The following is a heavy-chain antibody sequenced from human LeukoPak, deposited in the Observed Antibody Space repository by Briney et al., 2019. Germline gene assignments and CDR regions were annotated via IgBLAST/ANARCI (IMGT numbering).Heavy chain of an antibody. CDR3: ATTYYYDSSGYYPPGVFDY. D-gene: IGHD3-22*01. CDR2: INSDGSST. J-gene: IGHJ4*02. CDR1: GFTFSSYW. Sequence: GGSLRLSCAASGFTFSSYWMHWVRQAPGKGLVWVSRINSDGSSTSYADSVKGRFTISRDNAENTLYLQMNSLRAEDTAVYYCATTYYYDSSGYYPPGVFDYWGQGTLVTVSS. V-gene: IGHV3-74*01.